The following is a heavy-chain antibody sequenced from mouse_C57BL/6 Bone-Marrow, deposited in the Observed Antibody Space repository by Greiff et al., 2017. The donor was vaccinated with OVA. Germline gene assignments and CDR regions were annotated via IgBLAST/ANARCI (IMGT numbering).Heavy chain of an antibody. V-gene: IGHV5-4*01. CDR2: ISDGGSYT. J-gene: IGHJ4*01. CDR1: GFTFSSYA. D-gene: IGHD1-1*01. CDR3: ARDGPLNYYGSTLYAMDY. Sequence: EVQLVESGGGLVKPGGSLKLSCAASGFTFSSYAMSWVRQTPEKRLEWVATISDGGSYTYYPDNVKGRFTISRDNAKNNLYLQMSQLKSEDTAMYYCARDGPLNYYGSTLYAMDYWGQGTSVTVSS.